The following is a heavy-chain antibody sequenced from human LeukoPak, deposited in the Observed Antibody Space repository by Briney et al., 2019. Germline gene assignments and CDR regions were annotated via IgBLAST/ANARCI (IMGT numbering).Heavy chain of an antibody. CDR1: GFTLSSYA. CDR2: ISGGGGST. Sequence: GGSLRLSCAASGFTLSSYAMTWVRQAPGKGLEWVSAISGGGGSTFYADSVKGRFTISRDNSKNTLYLQMNSLRAEDTAVYYCASRFPDIVVVVTAPPDFDFWGQGTLVTVSS. V-gene: IGHV3-23*01. CDR3: ASRFPDIVVVVTAPPDFDF. D-gene: IGHD2-15*01. J-gene: IGHJ4*02.